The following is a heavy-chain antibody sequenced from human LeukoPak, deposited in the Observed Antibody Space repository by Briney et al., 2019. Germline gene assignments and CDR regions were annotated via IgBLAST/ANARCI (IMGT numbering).Heavy chain of an antibody. CDR2: ISSDGSKT. J-gene: IGHJ4*02. Sequence: GRSPRLSCAASGFIFSNYAMHWVRQAPGKGLELVALISSDGSKTHHADSVKGRFSISRDNSKNTLYLQLNSLRAEDTSVYYCARDSTYWYDSGSSGPHYFDYWGQGTLVTVSS. CDR3: ARDSTYWYDSGSSGPHYFDY. D-gene: IGHD3-10*01. V-gene: IGHV3-30*01. CDR1: GFIFSNYA.